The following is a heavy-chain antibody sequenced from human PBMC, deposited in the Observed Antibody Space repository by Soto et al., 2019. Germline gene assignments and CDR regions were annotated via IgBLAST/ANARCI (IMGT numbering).Heavy chain of an antibody. D-gene: IGHD3-3*01. V-gene: IGHV3-23*01. J-gene: IGHJ3*02. CDR1: RFTFSSYA. CDR2: ISGSGGTT. CDR3: AKDTEEWVSVKGAFDI. Sequence: EVQLLESGGGLVQPGGSLRLSCAASRFTFSSYAMSWVRQAPGKGLEWVSAISGSGGTTYYADSVKGRFTISRDNSKNTLYLQMNSLRAEDTAVYYCAKDTEEWVSVKGAFDIWGQGTMVTVSS.